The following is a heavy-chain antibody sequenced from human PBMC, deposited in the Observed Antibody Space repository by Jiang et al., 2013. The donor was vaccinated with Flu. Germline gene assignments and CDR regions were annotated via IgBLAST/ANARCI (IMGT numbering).Heavy chain of an antibody. Sequence: GYTFTSYAMHWVXQAPDQRLEWMGWINAGNGNTKYSQKFQGRVTITRDTSASTAYMELSSLRSEDTAVYYCARDLSSGWYRGYYFDYWGQGTLVTVSS. CDR2: INAGNGNT. D-gene: IGHD6-19*01. CDR3: ARDLSSGWYRGYYFDY. V-gene: IGHV1-3*01. CDR1: GYTFTSYA. J-gene: IGHJ4*02.